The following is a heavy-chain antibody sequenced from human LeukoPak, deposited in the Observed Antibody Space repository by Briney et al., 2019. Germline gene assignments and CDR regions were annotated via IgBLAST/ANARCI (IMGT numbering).Heavy chain of an antibody. Sequence: PSETLSLTCTVSGGSISSGGYYWSWIRQNPGKGLEWIGYIYYSGSTYYNPSLKSRVTISVDTSKNQFSLKLSSVTAADTAMYYCARGIGYCSSTSCENWFDPWGQGTLVTVSS. CDR2: IYYSGST. CDR3: ARGIGYCSSTSCENWFDP. J-gene: IGHJ5*02. V-gene: IGHV4-31*03. D-gene: IGHD2-2*01. CDR1: GGSISSGGYY.